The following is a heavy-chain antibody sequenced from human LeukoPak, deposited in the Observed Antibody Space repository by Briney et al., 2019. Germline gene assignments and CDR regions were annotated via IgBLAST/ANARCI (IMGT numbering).Heavy chain of an antibody. CDR3: ARSLGAQLPPIH. CDR2: IYYSGST. V-gene: IGHV4-59*01. CDR1: GDSISSYC. J-gene: IGHJ4*02. Sequence: SETLSLTCTVSGDSISSYCWSWIRQPPGKGPEWIGYIYYSGSTNYNPSLKSRVTISVDTSKNQFSLKLASVTAADTAVYYCARSLGAQLPPIHWGQGTLVTVSS. D-gene: IGHD2-2*01.